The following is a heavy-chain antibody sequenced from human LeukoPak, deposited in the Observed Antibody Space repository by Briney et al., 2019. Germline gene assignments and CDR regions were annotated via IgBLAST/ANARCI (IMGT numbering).Heavy chain of an antibody. J-gene: IGHJ4*02. Sequence: GGSLRLSCAASGFTFSSFAMSWVRQAPGKGLEWVSAISGRGDTTYYADSVKGRFTISRDNAKNSLYLQMNSLRAEDTAVYYCAREGSSGWYLGYWGQGTLVTVSS. D-gene: IGHD6-19*01. CDR1: GFTFSSFA. CDR3: AREGSSGWYLGY. V-gene: IGHV3-23*01. CDR2: ISGRGDTT.